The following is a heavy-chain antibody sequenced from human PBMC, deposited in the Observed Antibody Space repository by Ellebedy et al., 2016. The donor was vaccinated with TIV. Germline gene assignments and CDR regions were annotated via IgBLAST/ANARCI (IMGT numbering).Heavy chain of an antibody. CDR2: ISAGGDDT. V-gene: IGHV3-23*01. Sequence: GGSLRLXXATSGIRFGDFFMSWVRQAPGRGLQWVSTISAGGDDTYLADSVKGRFTIPRDNSRNILYLQMSSLRDEDSAIYYCREGHYSDVWGQGTQVTVSA. CDR1: GIRFGDFF. CDR3: REGHYSDV. J-gene: IGHJ4*02.